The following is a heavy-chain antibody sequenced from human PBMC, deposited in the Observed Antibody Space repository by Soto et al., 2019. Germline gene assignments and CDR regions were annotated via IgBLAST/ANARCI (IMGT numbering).Heavy chain of an antibody. CDR3: ARSADCSSTSLPRTYSYCGMDV. V-gene: IGHV1-69*01. Sequence: QVQLVQSGAEVKKPGSSVKVSCKASGGTFSSYAISWVRQAPGQGLEWMGGIIPIFGTANYAQKFQGRVTITPEESTRTCYIELRSLRSEDTAVYYCARSADCSSTSLPRTYSYCGMDVWCQGSTVTVSS. D-gene: IGHD2-2*01. J-gene: IGHJ6*02. CDR2: IIPIFGTA. CDR1: GGTFSSYA.